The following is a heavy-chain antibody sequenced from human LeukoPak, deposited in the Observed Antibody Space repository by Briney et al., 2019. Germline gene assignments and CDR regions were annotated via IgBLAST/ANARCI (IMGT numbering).Heavy chain of an antibody. Sequence: PGGSLRLSCAASGFTFSSYAMSWVRQAPGKGLEWVSAISGSGGSTYYADSVKGQSTISRDNSKNTLYLQMNSLRAEDTAVYYCAKFRGDEIWFGTYYYYGMDVWGQGTLVTVSS. CDR1: GFTFSSYA. CDR2: ISGSGGST. V-gene: IGHV3-23*01. D-gene: IGHD3-10*01. J-gene: IGHJ6*02. CDR3: AKFRGDEIWFGTYYYYGMDV.